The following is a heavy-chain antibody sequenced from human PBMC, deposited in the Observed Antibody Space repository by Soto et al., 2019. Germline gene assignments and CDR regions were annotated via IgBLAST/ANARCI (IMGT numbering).Heavy chain of an antibody. CDR2: RSYDASNK. Sequence: PGGSLRPSCAASGFNFRSYGMHWVRQAPGKGQQWVAVRSYDASNKYYADSVKGRFTISRDNSKNTLYLQMNTLRPEDTAVYYCAKGSSSVYYYYYGLDVWGQGTTVTVSS. D-gene: IGHD6-6*01. CDR1: GFNFRSYG. J-gene: IGHJ6*02. V-gene: IGHV3-30*18. CDR3: AKGSSSVYYYYYGLDV.